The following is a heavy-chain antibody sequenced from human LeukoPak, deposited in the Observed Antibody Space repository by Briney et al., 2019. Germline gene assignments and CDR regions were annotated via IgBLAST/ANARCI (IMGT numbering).Heavy chain of an antibody. Sequence: GGSLRLSCAASGFTLSNAWMNWVRQAPGKGLEWVGLIKSKTNGETRDYAAPVKGRFTISRDNSKNTVYLQVNSLRPEDTAVYYCAKDGEQLSPRDYYYYMDVWGKGTTVTISS. CDR2: IKSKTNGETR. CDR3: AKDGEQLSPRDYYYYMDV. J-gene: IGHJ6*03. D-gene: IGHD6-6*01. V-gene: IGHV3-15*01. CDR1: GFTLSNAW.